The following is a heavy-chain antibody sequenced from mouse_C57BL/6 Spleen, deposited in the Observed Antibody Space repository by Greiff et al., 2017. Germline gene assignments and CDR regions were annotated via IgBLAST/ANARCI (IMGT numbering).Heavy chain of an antibody. CDR1: GFTFSDYG. V-gene: IGHV5-17*01. CDR3: ARRYDGYYEDYAMDY. D-gene: IGHD2-3*01. CDR2: ISSGSSTI. Sequence: EVKLMESGGGLVKPGGSLKLSCAASGFTFSDYGMHWVRQAPEKGLEWVAYISSGSSTIYYADTVKGRFTISRDNAKNTLFLQMTSLSSEDTAMSSCARRYDGYYEDYAMDYWGQGTSVTVSS. J-gene: IGHJ4*01.